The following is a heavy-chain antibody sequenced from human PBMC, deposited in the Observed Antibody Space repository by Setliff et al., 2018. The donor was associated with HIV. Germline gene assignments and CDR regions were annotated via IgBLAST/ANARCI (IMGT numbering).Heavy chain of an antibody. CDR1: NGSIYSGSYY. V-gene: IGHV4-61*02. CDR3: SRVGGKGYSNFLDS. J-gene: IGHJ5*01. Sequence: SETLSLTCVVSNGSIYSGSYYWSWLRQPAGKGLEWIGGIYTSGSTNYNPSLKNRVATSVDTSKNQFPLSLTSVTAADTAMYFCSRVGGKGYSNFLDSWGHGALFTVSS. D-gene: IGHD4-4*01. CDR2: IYTSGST.